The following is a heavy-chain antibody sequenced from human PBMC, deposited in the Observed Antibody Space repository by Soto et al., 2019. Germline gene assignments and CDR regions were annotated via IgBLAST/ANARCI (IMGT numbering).Heavy chain of an antibody. D-gene: IGHD5-12*01. CDR1: GASVSGYY. J-gene: IGHJ5*02. Sequence: SETLSLTCTVSGASVSGYYWSWIRQTPGKGLEWIGNIHNSGASKYNPSLKSRVTISLDTSKNEFSLKIGSVTTADTAVYYCGRGPRWLRPDTGSAPWGKGTLVPVSP. CDR3: GRGPRWLRPDTGSAP. V-gene: IGHV4-59*02. CDR2: IHNSGAS.